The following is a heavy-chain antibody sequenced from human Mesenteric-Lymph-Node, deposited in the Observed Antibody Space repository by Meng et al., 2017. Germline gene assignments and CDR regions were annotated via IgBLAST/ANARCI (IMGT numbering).Heavy chain of an antibody. CDR1: GFIFSDHY. D-gene: IGHD3-16*01. J-gene: IGHJ4*02. CDR3: ARGRVGDGYFDY. Sequence: GGSLRLSCAASGFIFSDHYMDWVRQAPGKGLEWVGRTRKIGNSYSIQYAASVKGRFTISRDDSENSLSLQMNSLKTEDTAVYYCARGRVGDGYFDYWGQGTLVTVSS. CDR2: TRKIGNSYSI. V-gene: IGHV3-72*01.